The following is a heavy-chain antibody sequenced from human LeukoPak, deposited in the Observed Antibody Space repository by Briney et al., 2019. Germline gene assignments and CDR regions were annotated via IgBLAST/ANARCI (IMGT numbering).Heavy chain of an antibody. D-gene: IGHD2-2*01. CDR1: GGSISSYY. V-gene: IGHV4-59*01. CDR3: ARVLQYQLHRLVWYFDL. Sequence: PSETLSLTCTVSGGSISSYYWSWIRQPPGKGLEWIGYIYYSGSTNYNPSLKSRVTISVDTSKNQFSLKLSSVTAADTAVYYCARVLQYQLHRLVWYFDLWGRGTLVTVSS. J-gene: IGHJ2*01. CDR2: IYYSGST.